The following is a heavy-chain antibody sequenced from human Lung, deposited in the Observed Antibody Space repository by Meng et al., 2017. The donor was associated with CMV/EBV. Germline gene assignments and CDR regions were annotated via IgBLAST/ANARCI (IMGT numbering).Heavy chain of an antibody. D-gene: IGHD2-2*01. CDR3: ARAGFCNSPTCRSAFDV. Sequence: SCAASGFSFSNYAMHWVRQAPGKGLEWVSYISGSGATIYYADSVKGRFTISRDNAKNLLYVQMNSLRAEDTALYYCARAGFCNSPTCRSAFDVWXRGTVVTVSS. J-gene: IGHJ3*01. CDR2: ISGSGATI. CDR1: GFSFSNYA. V-gene: IGHV3-48*03.